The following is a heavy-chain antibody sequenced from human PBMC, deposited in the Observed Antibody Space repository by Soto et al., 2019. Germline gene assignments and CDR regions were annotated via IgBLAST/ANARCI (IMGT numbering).Heavy chain of an antibody. J-gene: IGHJ6*02. CDR2: IWYDGCNK. V-gene: IGHV3-33*01. CDR1: GFTFSSYG. D-gene: IGHD6-19*01. Sequence: QVQMVESGGGVVQPGTSLRLSCVAPGFTFSSYGMHWAGRPPGRGWGGGAVIWYDGCNKSYPDSVKGRFTISRDNSKNTLYLQMNSLRAEDTAVYYCARSQWLGKDGMDVWGQGTTVIVSS. CDR3: ARSQWLGKDGMDV.